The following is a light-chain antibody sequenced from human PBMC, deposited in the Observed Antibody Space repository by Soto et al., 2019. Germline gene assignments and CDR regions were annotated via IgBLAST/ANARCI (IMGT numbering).Light chain of an antibody. J-gene: IGKJ1*01. CDR3: QQYYTTPWT. CDR1: QSVLYSSNNKNY. CDR2: WAP. V-gene: IGKV4-1*01. Sequence: DIVMTQSPDSLALSLCESSPINCKSSQSVLYSSNNKNYLAWSQQKPGQPPKALIYWAPTRESGVPDRFSGSGSGTDFTLTISSLQAEDVAVYYCQQYYTTPWTFGQGTEVDIK.